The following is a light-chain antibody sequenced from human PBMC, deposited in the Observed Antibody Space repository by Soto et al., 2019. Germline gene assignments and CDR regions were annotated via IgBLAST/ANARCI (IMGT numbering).Light chain of an antibody. V-gene: IGKV1-5*03. CDR3: EPPRSSAET. J-gene: IGKJ4*02. Sequence: VRGSIKNTCRASQTISSWLAWYQQKPGKAPKLLIYKASTLKSGVPSRFSCCGYGTEFALALRCLHSGESALPFCEPPRSSAETLSGGTKVDIK. CDR1: QTISSW. CDR2: KAS.